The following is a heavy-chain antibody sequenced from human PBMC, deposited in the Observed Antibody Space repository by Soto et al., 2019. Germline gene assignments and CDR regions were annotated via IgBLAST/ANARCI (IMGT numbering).Heavy chain of an antibody. CDR2: IYPGDSDT. CDR3: ARGYCTTNICDPWFDP. J-gene: IGHJ5*02. Sequence: GESLKISCTVYADSFSTYWIGWVRQMPGKGLEWMGVIYPGDSDTRYSPSFQGQVTISADKSISTVYLQWSSLKASDTAMYYCARGYCTTNICDPWFDPWGQGTLVTVSS. V-gene: IGHV5-51*01. D-gene: IGHD2-8*01. CDR1: ADSFSTYW.